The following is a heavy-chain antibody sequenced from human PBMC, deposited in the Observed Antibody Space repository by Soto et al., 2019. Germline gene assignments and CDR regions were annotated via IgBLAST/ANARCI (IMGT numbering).Heavy chain of an antibody. CDR3: ARNLNYYDSSGYGY. J-gene: IGHJ4*02. CDR2: IIPRSATS. D-gene: IGHD3-22*01. CDR1: GDTFSTYT. Sequence: SVKVSCKASGDTFSTYTITWVRQAPGQGLEWMGGIIPRSATSNYAQKFQGRVTITADESTSTAYMELSSLRSEDTAVYYCARNLNYYDSSGYGYWAQGTLVPVSS. V-gene: IGHV1-69*13.